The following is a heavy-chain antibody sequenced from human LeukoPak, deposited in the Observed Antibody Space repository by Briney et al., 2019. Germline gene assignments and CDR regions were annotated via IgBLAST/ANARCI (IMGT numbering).Heavy chain of an antibody. CDR3: ARHADGSSWAELDC. Sequence: PSETLSLTCAVSGGSISSYYWSWIRQPPGKGLEWIGYIYCSGSTKYSPSLKSRVTISVDRSKSQLSLKLSSVTAADTAVYYCARHADGSSWAELDCWGQGTLVTVSS. V-gene: IGHV4-59*08. D-gene: IGHD6-13*01. J-gene: IGHJ4*02. CDR2: IYCSGST. CDR1: GGSISSYY.